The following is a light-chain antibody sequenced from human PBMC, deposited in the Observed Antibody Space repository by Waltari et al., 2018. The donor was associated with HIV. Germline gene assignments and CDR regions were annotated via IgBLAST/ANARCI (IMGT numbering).Light chain of an antibody. V-gene: IGKV1-33*01. CDR1: QDIKRN. CDR3: VQYDNLPYS. Sequence: DLQLTQFRFSVSLSVVDRVTITCQATQDIKRNLNWYQQKPGKAPRLMVYDGVRLEEGVTSRFSGSGSGTDYSLTIDDLQPEDIGIYYCVQYDNLPYSFGRGTKVEVK. CDR2: DGV. J-gene: IGKJ2*01.